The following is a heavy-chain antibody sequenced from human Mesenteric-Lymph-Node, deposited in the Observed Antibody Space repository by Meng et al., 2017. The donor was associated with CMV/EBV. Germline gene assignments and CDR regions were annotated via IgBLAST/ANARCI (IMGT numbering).Heavy chain of an antibody. CDR2: ISWNSGSI. CDR1: GFTFDDYA. CDR3: AKDMGDYHHAFDT. J-gene: IGHJ3*02. V-gene: IGHV3-9*01. D-gene: IGHD1-26*01. Sequence: SLKISCAASGFTFDDYAMHWVRQAPGKGLEWVSGISWNSGSIGYADSVKGRFTVSRDNSRNSLYLQMNSLRAEDTALYYCAKDMGDYHHAFDTWGQGTMVTVSS.